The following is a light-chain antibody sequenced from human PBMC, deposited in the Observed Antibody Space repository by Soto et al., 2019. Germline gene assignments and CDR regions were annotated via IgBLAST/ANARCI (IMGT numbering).Light chain of an antibody. CDR2: AAS. CDR1: QSISSY. CDR3: QQRYTTPWT. V-gene: IGKV1-39*01. J-gene: IGKJ1*01. Sequence: DIQMTQSPSSLSASVGDRVSITCRASQSISSYLNWYQQRPGKAPHLLIYAASSLQSGVPSRFSGSGSGTDVTLTISSLGPEDFGSYYCQQRYTTPWTVGQGTKVDIK.